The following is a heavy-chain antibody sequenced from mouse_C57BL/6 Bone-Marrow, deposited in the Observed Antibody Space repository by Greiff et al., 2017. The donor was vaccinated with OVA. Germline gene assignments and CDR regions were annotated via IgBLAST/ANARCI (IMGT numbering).Heavy chain of an antibody. J-gene: IGHJ3*01. CDR2: ISDGGSYT. V-gene: IGHV5-4*01. CDR1: GFTFSSYA. D-gene: IGHD3-2*02. Sequence: EVHLVESGGGLVKPGGSLKLSCAASGFTFSSYAMSWVRQTPEKRLEWVATISDGGSYTYYPDNVKGRFTISRDNAKNNLYLQMSHLKSEDTAMYYCARDGTAQATYWGQGTLVTVSA. CDR3: ARDGTAQATY.